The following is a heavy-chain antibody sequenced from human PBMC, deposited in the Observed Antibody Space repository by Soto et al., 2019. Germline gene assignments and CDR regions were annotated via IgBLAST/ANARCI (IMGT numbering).Heavy chain of an antibody. D-gene: IGHD3-10*01. CDR2: ITSTSSTK. Sequence: GGSLRLSCAASGFTFSSHTMNWVRQAPGKGLEWISYITSTSSTKDYADSVKGRFTISRGNANNSLYLQMNSLRDEDTAVYYCARRITMVRGPYYYYAMDVWGQGTTVTVSS. CDR1: GFTFSSHT. V-gene: IGHV3-48*02. J-gene: IGHJ6*02. CDR3: ARRITMVRGPYYYYAMDV.